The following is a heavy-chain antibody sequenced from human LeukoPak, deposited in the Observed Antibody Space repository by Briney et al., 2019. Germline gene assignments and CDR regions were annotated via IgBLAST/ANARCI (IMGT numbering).Heavy chain of an antibody. J-gene: IGHJ4*02. CDR3: ARDPPAYPCTTTRCYPEVDY. CDR2: INPNTGGT. Sequence: ASVKVSCKASGGTFSSYAISWVRQAPGLGLEWMGWINPNTGGTNSAEKFQGRVTLTRDTSLTTAYMELTSLRSDDTAVYYCARDPPAYPCTTTRCYPEVDYWGQGTLVTVSS. V-gene: IGHV1-2*02. D-gene: IGHD2-2*01. CDR1: GGTFSSYA.